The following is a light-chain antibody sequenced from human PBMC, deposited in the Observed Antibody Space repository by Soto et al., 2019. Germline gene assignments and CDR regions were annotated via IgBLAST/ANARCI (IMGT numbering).Light chain of an antibody. Sequence: QSALTQPASVSGSPGQSITISCTGASSDVGTYNLVSWYQQHPGKAPKLMIYEVSKRPSGVSNRFSGSKSGNTASLTISGLQAEDEADYYCCSYVGSNTLYVFGTGTKVTVL. J-gene: IGLJ1*01. CDR2: EVS. CDR1: SSDVGTYNL. V-gene: IGLV2-23*02. CDR3: CSYVGSNTLYV.